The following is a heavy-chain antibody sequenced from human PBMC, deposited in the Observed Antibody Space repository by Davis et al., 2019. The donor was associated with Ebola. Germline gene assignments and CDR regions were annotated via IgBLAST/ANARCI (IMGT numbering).Heavy chain of an antibody. J-gene: IGHJ4*02. V-gene: IGHV1-8*01. CDR2: MNPNSGNT. CDR1: GYTFSSYD. D-gene: IGHD2-15*01. CDR3: ARSAIAYCSGGSCYFDY. Sequence: AASVKVSCKTSGYTFSSYDINWVRQATGQGLEWVGWMNPNSGNTGYAQKFQGRVTMTRNTSISTAYMELSSLRFEDTAVYFCARSAIAYCSGGSCYFDYWGQGTLVTVSS.